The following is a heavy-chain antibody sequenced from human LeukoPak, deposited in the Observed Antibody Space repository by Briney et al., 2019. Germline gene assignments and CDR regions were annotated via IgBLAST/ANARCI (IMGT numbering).Heavy chain of an antibody. D-gene: IGHD6-13*01. CDR3: ARDDKRSWYGARYGMDV. V-gene: IGHV3-30*02. Sequence: GGSLRLSCAASGFTFSSYGMHWVRQAPGKGLEWVAFIRYDGSNKYYADSVKGRFTISRDNSKNTLYLQMNSLRAEDTAVYYCARDDKRSWYGARYGMDVWGQGTTVTVSS. CDR1: GFTFSSYG. J-gene: IGHJ6*02. CDR2: IRYDGSNK.